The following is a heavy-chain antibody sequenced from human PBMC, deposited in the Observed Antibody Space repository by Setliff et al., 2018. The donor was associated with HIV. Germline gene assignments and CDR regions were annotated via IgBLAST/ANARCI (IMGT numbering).Heavy chain of an antibody. CDR1: GFTFSDHY. D-gene: IGHD1-26*01. CDR2: TSDKANSYTT. V-gene: IGHV3-72*01. CDR3: ASGGSGPSSYQYPLDV. J-gene: IGHJ6*02. Sequence: PGGSLRLSCAASGFTFSDHYMDWVRQAPGKGLERIGRTSDKANSYTTEYAASVKGRFTISRNDSKNSVYLQMSSLKSEDTAVYYCASGGSGPSSYQYPLDVWGQGTTVTVSS.